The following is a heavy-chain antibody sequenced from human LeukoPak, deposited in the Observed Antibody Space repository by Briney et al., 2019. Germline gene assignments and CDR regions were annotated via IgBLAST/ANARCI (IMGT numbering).Heavy chain of an antibody. J-gene: IGHJ6*02. CDR2: ISYSGST. V-gene: IGHV4-59*01. D-gene: IGHD4-11*01. CDR3: AKVGGYSSFYYYYGMDV. CDR1: GGSISGYY. Sequence: KPSETLSLTCTVSGGSISGYYWSWIRQAPEKGLEWIGHISYSGSTNYNPSLKSRVTISVDTSKNQFSLKLSSVTAADTAVYYCAKVGGYSSFYYYYGMDVWGQGTTVTVSS.